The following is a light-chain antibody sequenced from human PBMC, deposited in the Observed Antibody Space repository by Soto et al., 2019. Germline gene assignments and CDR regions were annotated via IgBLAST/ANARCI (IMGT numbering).Light chain of an antibody. CDR2: DVS. CDR3: SSYTSSSTRV. Sequence: QSVLTQPASVSGSPGQSITISCTGTSSDVGGYNYVSWYQQHPGKAPKLMIYDVSNRPSGVSNRFSGSKSANTASLTISGLQDEDEDDYYCSSYTSSSTRVFGTGTKVTVL. CDR1: SSDVGGYNY. V-gene: IGLV2-14*01. J-gene: IGLJ1*01.